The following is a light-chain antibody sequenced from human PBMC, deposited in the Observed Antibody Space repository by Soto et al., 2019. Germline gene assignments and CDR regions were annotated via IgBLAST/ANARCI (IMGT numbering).Light chain of an antibody. Sequence: EILLTHTPATLSPSLIYIATITFRASQSISSWLAWYHQKPGKAPKLLIYKASSLESGVPSRFSGSGSGTEFTLTISSLQPDDFATYYCQQYNCYSSRFGQGTKVDIK. J-gene: IGKJ1*01. CDR1: QSISSW. CDR3: QQYNCYSSR. V-gene: IGKV1-5*03. CDR2: KAS.